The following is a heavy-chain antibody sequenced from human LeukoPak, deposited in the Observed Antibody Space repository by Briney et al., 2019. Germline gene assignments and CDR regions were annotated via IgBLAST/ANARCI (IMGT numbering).Heavy chain of an antibody. CDR2: IYTSGST. V-gene: IGHV4-4*07. D-gene: IGHD3-22*01. J-gene: IGHJ4*02. CDR1: GGSISSYY. CDR3: ARDVKYDSSGYYYFDY. Sequence: SETLSLTCTVSGGSISSYYWSWIRQPAGKGLEWNGRIYTSGSTNYNPSLKSRVTMSVDTSKNQFSLKLSSVTAADTAVYYCARDVKYDSSGYYYFDYWGQGTLVTVSP.